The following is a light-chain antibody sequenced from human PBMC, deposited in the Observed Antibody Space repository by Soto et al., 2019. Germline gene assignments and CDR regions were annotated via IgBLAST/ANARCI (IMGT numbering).Light chain of an antibody. CDR1: SSDFGGYNY. CDR3: CSYAGRYTHYV. Sequence: QSVLTQPRSVSGAPGQSVTISCTGTSSDFGGYNYVSWYQQHPDKAPKLMIYDVSKRPSGVPDRFSGSKSGNTASLTISGLQAEDEADYYCCSYAGRYTHYVAGPGT. J-gene: IGLJ1*01. CDR2: DVS. V-gene: IGLV2-11*01.